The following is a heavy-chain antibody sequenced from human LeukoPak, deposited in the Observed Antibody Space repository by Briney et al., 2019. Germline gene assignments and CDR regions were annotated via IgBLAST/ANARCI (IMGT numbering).Heavy chain of an antibody. CDR2: ISSNGDNT. J-gene: IGHJ4*02. CDR1: GFTFSTYV. Sequence: GGSLRLSCSVSGFTFSTYVMHWVRQAPGKGLEYVSAISSNGDNTYYADSVKGRFTIYRDNSKNTLYLQMSSLRADDTAVYYCVRGTGYWGQGTLVTVSS. CDR3: VRGTGY. V-gene: IGHV3-64D*06.